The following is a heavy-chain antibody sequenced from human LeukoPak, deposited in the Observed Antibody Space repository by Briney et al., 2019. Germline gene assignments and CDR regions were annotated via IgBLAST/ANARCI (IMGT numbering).Heavy chain of an antibody. CDR3: ARTRDGYLSDVFDI. CDR2: IDPGDSDT. CDR1: GYSFSSYW. Sequence: GESLKISCKGSGYSFSSYWIGWVRQMPGKGLEWMGIIDPGDSDTRYSPSFQGQVTISGDKSISTAYLQWTSLKAPDTAMYYCARTRDGYLSDVFDIWGQGTRVTVSS. D-gene: IGHD5-24*01. V-gene: IGHV5-51*01. J-gene: IGHJ3*02.